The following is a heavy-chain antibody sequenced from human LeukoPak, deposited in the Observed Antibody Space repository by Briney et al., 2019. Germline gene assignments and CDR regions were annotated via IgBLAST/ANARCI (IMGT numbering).Heavy chain of an antibody. V-gene: IGHV3-23*01. Sequence: GGSLRLSCAASGFTFSSYAMSWVRQAPGKGLEWVSAISGSGGSTYYADSVKGRFTISRDNSKNTLYLQMNSLRAEDTAVYYCAKDPGIAAHYDFTYFDYWGQGTLVTVSS. CDR2: ISGSGGST. CDR3: AKDPGIAAHYDFTYFDY. CDR1: GFTFSSYA. D-gene: IGHD6-13*01. J-gene: IGHJ4*02.